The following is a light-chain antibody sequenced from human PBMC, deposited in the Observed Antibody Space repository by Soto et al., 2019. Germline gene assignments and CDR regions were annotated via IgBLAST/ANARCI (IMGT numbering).Light chain of an antibody. CDR2: LGS. CDR1: QSLVHSNGYNY. J-gene: IGKJ5*01. V-gene: IGKV2-28*01. Sequence: DIVMTQSPLSLPVTPGEPSSISCRSSQSLVHSNGYNYLDWYLQKPGQSPQLLIYLGSNRASGVPDRFSGSGSGTDFTLKISRVEAEDVGVYYCMQALQTRSTFGQGTRLEIK. CDR3: MQALQTRST.